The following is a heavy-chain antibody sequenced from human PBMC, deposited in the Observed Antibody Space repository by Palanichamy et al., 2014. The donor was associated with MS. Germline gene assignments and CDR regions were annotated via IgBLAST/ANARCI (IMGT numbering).Heavy chain of an antibody. Sequence: WVANIKQDGSEKYYVDSVKGRFTISRDNAKNSLYLQLNSLRAEDTAVYYCARDREYYDILTALTPVYYMDVWGKGTTVTVSS. D-gene: IGHD3-9*01. J-gene: IGHJ6*03. CDR3: ARDREYYDILTALTPVYYMDV. V-gene: IGHV3-7*01. CDR2: IKQDGSEK.